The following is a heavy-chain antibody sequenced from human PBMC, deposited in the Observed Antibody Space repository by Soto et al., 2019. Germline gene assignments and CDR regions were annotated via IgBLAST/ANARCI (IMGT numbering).Heavy chain of an antibody. V-gene: IGHV1-24*01. CDR3: AQADAVGASYEH. CDR2: FDPEDGET. J-gene: IGHJ1*01. Sequence: ASVKVSCKVSGYTLTELSMHWVRQAPGKGLEWMGGFDPEDGETIYAQKFQGRVTMTEDTSTDTAYMELSSLRSEDTAVYYCAQADAVGASYEHWGQGTQVTVSS. CDR1: GYTLTELS. D-gene: IGHD1-26*01.